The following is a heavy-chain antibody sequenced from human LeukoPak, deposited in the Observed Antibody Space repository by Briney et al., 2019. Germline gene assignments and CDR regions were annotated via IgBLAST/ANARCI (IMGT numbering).Heavy chain of an antibody. CDR3: ARDQVVVVPAGDYYYYYMDV. J-gene: IGHJ6*03. D-gene: IGHD2-2*01. V-gene: IGHV4-4*07. CDR2: IYTSGST. Sequence: SETLSLTCTVSGGSISSYYWSWIRQPAGKGLEWIGRIYTSGSTNYNPSLKSRVTMSVDTSKNQFSLKLSSVTAADTAVYYCARDQVVVVPAGDYYYYYMDVWGKGTTVTVSS. CDR1: GGSISSYY.